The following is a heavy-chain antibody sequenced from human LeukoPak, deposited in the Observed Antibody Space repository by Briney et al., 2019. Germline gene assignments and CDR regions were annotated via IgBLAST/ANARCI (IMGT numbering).Heavy chain of an antibody. CDR1: GGSISSYY. D-gene: IGHD2-2*02. CDR2: IYYSGST. J-gene: IGHJ4*02. Sequence: PSETLSLTCTVSGGSISSYYWSWIRQPPGKGLEWIGYIYYSGSTNYNPSLKSRVTISVDTSKIQFSLKLSSVTAADTAVYYCARGWGQASTSHCYTLWGQGTLVTVSS. CDR3: ARGWGQASTSHCYTL. V-gene: IGHV4-59*01.